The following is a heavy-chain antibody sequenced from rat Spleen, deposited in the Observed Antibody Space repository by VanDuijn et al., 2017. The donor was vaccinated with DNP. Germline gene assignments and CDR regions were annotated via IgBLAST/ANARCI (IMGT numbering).Heavy chain of an antibody. D-gene: IGHD2-2*01. CDR1: GFSLTSNS. CDR3: ARGIPDFDY. J-gene: IGHJ2*01. V-gene: IGHV2-32*01. CDR2: MWSDGDT. Sequence: QVQLKESGPGLVQPSQTLSLTCTVSGFSLTSNSVHWVRQPPGKGLEWMGVMWSDGDTSYASTLKSRLSISRDTSKSQIFLEMNSLQTEDTATYYCARGIPDFDYWGQGVMVTVSS.